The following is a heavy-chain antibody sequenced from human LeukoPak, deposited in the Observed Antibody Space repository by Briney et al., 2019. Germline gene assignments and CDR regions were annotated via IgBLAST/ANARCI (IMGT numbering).Heavy chain of an antibody. J-gene: IGHJ6*02. D-gene: IGHD6-19*01. CDR3: ARVLSRQSGYSSSLRGYGMDV. Sequence: GGSLRLSCAASGFTFSSYSMNWVRQAPGKGLEWVSSISSSSSYIYYADSVKGRFTISRDNAKNSLYLQMNSLRAEDTAVYYCARVLSRQSGYSSSLRGYGMDVWGQGTTVTVSS. CDR1: GFTFSSYS. V-gene: IGHV3-21*01. CDR2: ISSSSSYI.